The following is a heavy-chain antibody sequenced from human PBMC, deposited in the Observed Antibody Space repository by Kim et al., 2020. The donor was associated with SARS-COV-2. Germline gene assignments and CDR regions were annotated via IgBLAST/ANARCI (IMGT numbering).Heavy chain of an antibody. V-gene: IGHV3-21*01. Sequence: GGSLRLSCAASGFTFSSYSMNWVRQAPGKGLEWVSSISSSSSYIYYADSVKGRFTISRDNAKNSLYLQMNSLRAEDTAVYYCARDGALRLGELSLYHSYYSGMDLWGQGTTVTVSS. CDR3: ARDGALRLGELSLYHSYYSGMDL. J-gene: IGHJ6*02. D-gene: IGHD3-16*02. CDR1: GFTFSSYS. CDR2: ISSSSSYI.